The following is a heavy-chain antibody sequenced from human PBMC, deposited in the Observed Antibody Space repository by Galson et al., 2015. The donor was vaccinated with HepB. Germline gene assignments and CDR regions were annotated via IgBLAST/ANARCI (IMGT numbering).Heavy chain of an antibody. Sequence: SLRLSCAASGFTFSNYTMHWVRQAPGKGLEWAALISYDGSVKYYADSVKGRFTISRDNSKNTLYLQMNSLRAEDTALYYCARAIPVCSSTSCYTDYFYYGMDVWGQGTTVTVSS. CDR3: ARAIPVCSSTSCYTDYFYYGMDV. CDR2: ISYDGSVK. CDR1: GFTFSNYT. J-gene: IGHJ6*02. D-gene: IGHD2-2*02. V-gene: IGHV3-30-3*01.